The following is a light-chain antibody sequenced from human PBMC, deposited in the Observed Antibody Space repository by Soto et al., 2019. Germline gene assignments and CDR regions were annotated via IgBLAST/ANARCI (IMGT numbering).Light chain of an antibody. CDR2: KSS. CDR3: QQYDLYPWT. J-gene: IGKJ1*01. V-gene: IGKV1-5*03. Sequence: DIQMTQSPSTLSASVGDRVTITCRASQSIRSWLAWSQQKPGKAPKRLIYKSSSLESGVPSRFNGSGSGTQFTITISSLQPDDSATYYCQQYDLYPWTFGQGTKVEI. CDR1: QSIRSW.